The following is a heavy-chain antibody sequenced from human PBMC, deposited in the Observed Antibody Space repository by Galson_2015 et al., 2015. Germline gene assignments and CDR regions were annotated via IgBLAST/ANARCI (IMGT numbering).Heavy chain of an antibody. J-gene: IGHJ3*02. D-gene: IGHD6-13*01. V-gene: IGHV3-21*01. Sequence: SLRLSCAASGFTFSSYSMNWVRQAPGKGLEWVSSISSSSSYIYYADSVKGRFTISRDNAKNSLYLQMNSLTAEDTGVYYCARNLRIAAAGQHCDIGGQGTMVTVSS. CDR2: ISSSSSYI. CDR1: GFTFSSYS. CDR3: ARNLRIAAAGQHCDI.